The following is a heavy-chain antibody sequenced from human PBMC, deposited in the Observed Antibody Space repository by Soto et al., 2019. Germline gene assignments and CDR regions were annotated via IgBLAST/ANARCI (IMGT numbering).Heavy chain of an antibody. J-gene: IGHJ6*03. D-gene: IGHD2-2*01. CDR1: GGSSGGYD. CDR2: IYYSGST. V-gene: IGHV4-59*01. Sequence: LETLCLSCTVAGGSSGGYDGSWIRQPPGKGLEWIGYIYYSGSTNYNPSLKSRVTISVDTSKNQFSLKLSSVTAAGTAVYYCARGFGNIVVVPAAMVSYYYYMDVWGKGTTVTVSS. CDR3: ARGFGNIVVVPAAMVSYYYYMDV.